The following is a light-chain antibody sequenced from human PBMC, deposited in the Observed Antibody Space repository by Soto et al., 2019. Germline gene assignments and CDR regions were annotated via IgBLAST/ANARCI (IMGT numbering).Light chain of an antibody. CDR3: QQYNNLPRAT. CDR1: QSISGN. J-gene: IGKJ4*01. CDR2: RTS. V-gene: IGKV3-15*01. Sequence: EIVMTQSPATLSVSPGESVTLSCRASQSISGNLAWYQQKPGQAPRLLMFRTSTRATGFPARFSGTGSGTEFNLTISSLQSEDFAIYYCQQYNNLPRATFGGGTKVEIK.